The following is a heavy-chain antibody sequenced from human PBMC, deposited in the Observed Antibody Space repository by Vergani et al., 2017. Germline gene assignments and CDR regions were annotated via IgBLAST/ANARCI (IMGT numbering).Heavy chain of an antibody. CDR1: GFTFDDYA. CDR2: ISWNSGSI. V-gene: IGHV3-9*01. Sequence: EVQLVESGGGLVQPGRSLRLSCAASGFTFDDYAMHWVRQAPGKGLEWVSGISWNSGSIGYADSVNGRFTISRDNAKKSLDLQMNSLRAEDTALYYCAKGVYGGNPAYCDYWGQGTLVTVSS. J-gene: IGHJ4*02. D-gene: IGHD4-23*01. CDR3: AKGVYGGNPAYCDY.